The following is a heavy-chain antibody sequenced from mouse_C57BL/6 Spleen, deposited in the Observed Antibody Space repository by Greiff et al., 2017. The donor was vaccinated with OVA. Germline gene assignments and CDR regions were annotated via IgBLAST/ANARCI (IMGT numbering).Heavy chain of an antibody. Sequence: QVQLQQSGAELVRPGASVKMSCKASGYTFTSYNMHWVKQTPRQGLEWIGAIYPGSGDTSYNQKFKGKATLTVDKSSSTAYMQLSSLTSEDSAVYVWEEDARYAIDYWGQGTSVTVSS. CDR2: IYPGSGDT. CDR3: EEDARYAIDY. CDR1: GYTFTSYN. V-gene: IGHV1-12*01. J-gene: IGHJ4*01.